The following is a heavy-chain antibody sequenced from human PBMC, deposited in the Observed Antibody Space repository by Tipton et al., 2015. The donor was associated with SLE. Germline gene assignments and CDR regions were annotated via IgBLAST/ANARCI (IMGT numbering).Heavy chain of an antibody. Sequence: SLRLSCAASGFTFSSYSMHWVRQAPGKGLEWVSAISGSGGSTYYADSVKGRFTISRDNAKNSLYLQMNSLRAEDTAVYYCARSGIAARLLDYWGQGTLVTVSS. V-gene: IGHV3-21*01. D-gene: IGHD6-6*01. CDR3: ARSGIAARLLDY. CDR1: GFTFSSYS. CDR2: ISGSGGST. J-gene: IGHJ4*02.